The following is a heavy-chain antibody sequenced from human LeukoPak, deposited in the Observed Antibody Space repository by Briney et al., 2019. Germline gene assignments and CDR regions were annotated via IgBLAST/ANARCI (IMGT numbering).Heavy chain of an antibody. V-gene: IGHV3-9*01. CDR1: GFTFDDYA. CDR3: ARDGSSSWYSMDV. CDR2: ISWNSGTI. Sequence: GGSLRLSCAASGFTFDDYAMHWVRHAPGKGLEWVSGISWNSGTIGYADSVKGRFTISRDNAKNSLYLQMSSLRAEDTAVYYCARDGSSSWYSMDVWGQGTTVTVSS. J-gene: IGHJ6*02. D-gene: IGHD6-13*01.